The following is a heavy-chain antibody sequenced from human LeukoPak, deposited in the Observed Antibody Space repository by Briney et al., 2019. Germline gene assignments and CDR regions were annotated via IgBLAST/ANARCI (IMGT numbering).Heavy chain of an antibody. V-gene: IGHV1-18*01. Sequence: GASVKVSCKASGYTFTNYTLGWVRQAPGQGLEWMGWISTYSGNTNYAQQFHGRVTMTTDTSTNTAYMELRSLRSDDTAIYYCARDVGDGYTRYSFDYWGQGALVTVSS. D-gene: IGHD5-24*01. J-gene: IGHJ4*02. CDR2: ISTYSGNT. CDR1: GYTFTNYT. CDR3: ARDVGDGYTRYSFDY.